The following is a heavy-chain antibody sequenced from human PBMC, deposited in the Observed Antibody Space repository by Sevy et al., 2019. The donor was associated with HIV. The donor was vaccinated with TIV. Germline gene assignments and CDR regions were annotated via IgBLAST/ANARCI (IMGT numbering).Heavy chain of an antibody. Sequence: SETLSLTCAVYGGSFGGYYWSWIRQPPGKGLEWIGEINHSGSTNYNPSLKSRVTISVDTSKNQFSLKLSSVTAADTAVYYCAKGRVAGTKYNWFDPWGQGTLVTVSS. CDR1: GGSFGGYY. V-gene: IGHV4-34*01. CDR2: INHSGST. D-gene: IGHD6-19*01. J-gene: IGHJ5*02. CDR3: AKGRVAGTKYNWFDP.